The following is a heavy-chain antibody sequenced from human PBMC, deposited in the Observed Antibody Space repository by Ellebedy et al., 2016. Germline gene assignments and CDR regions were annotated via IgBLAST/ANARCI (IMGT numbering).Heavy chain of an antibody. CDR3: AREPAGGYDFGTHDC. Sequence: SETLSLTXTVSGGSVSSGSYHWSWIRQPAGKGLEWIGRIYIRGNTNYNPSLKSRLTMSLDTSKNQFSLNLTSVTAADTAVYYCAREPAGGYDFGTHDCWGQGTLVTVSS. V-gene: IGHV4-61*02. CDR2: IYIRGNT. D-gene: IGHD5-18*01. CDR1: GGSVSSGSYH. J-gene: IGHJ4*02.